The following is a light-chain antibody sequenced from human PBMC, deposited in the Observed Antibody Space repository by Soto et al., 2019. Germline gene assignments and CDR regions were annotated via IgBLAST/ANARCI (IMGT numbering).Light chain of an antibody. V-gene: IGKV3-15*01. CDR1: QRVSSN. CDR2: GAS. J-gene: IGKJ4*01. Sequence: EIVMTQSPATLSVSPGERATLSCRASQRVSSNLAWYQQKPGQAPRLLIYGASTRATDIPAKFSGSGSGTEFSLTISSLQSEDFALYYCQQYNSWPLTCGGGTKVEIK. CDR3: QQYNSWPLT.